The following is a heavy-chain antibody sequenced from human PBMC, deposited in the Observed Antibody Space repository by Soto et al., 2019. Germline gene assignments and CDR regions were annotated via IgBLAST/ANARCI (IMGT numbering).Heavy chain of an antibody. V-gene: IGHV4-39*01. Sequence: SETLSLTCTVSGDSISSSNYHWGWIRQPPGKGLEWIGSVYYSGSTYYNPSLKSRVTISIDASKNQFSLNLNSVTATDTAVYYFARSFGVAAADLFAYSGQGTLVTVSS. CDR3: ARSFGVAAADLFAY. D-gene: IGHD6-13*01. CDR1: GDSISSSNYH. CDR2: VYYSGST. J-gene: IGHJ4*02.